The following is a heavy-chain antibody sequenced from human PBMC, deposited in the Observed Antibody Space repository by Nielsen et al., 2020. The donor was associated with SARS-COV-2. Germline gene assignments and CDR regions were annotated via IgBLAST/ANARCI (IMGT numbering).Heavy chain of an antibody. CDR1: GFTFSSYA. CDR3: AKDDVVRGDAYDI. J-gene: IGHJ3*02. D-gene: IGHD3-10*01. V-gene: IGHV3-23*01. Sequence: GESLKISCAASGFTFSSYAMSWVRQAPGRGLEWVSAISGSGGSTYYADSVKDRFTISRDNSKNTLYLQMNSLRVEDTAIYFCAKDDVVRGDAYDIWGQGTVVTVSS. CDR2: ISGSGGST.